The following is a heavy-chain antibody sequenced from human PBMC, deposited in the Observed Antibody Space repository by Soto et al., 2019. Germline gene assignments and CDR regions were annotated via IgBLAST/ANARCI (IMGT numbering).Heavy chain of an antibody. CDR3: ARIPHYSDSYYMDY. CDR1: GFSLSTLGTC. CDR2: INWDNNE. V-gene: IGHV2-70*01. J-gene: IGHJ4*02. D-gene: IGHD2-21*01. Sequence: GSGPTLVNPTQTLTLTCTFSGFSLSTLGTCVAWIRQPPGKALEWLALINWDNNEYYSTSLKTRPTISRDTSKNQVVLTMTNVDPVDTATYFCARIPHYSDSYYMDYWGQGTLVTVYS.